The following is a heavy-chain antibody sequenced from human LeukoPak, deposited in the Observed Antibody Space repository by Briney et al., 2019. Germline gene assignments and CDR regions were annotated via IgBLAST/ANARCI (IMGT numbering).Heavy chain of an antibody. CDR2: MNPNSGNT. Sequence: ASVKVSCNASGYTFTSYDINWVRQATGQGLEWMGWMNPNSGNTGYAQKFQGRVTMTRYTSISTAYMELSSLRSEDSAVYYCARAVTLRGIDYWGQGTLVTVSS. J-gene: IGHJ4*02. CDR1: GYTFTSYD. V-gene: IGHV1-8*01. CDR3: ARAVTLRGIDY. D-gene: IGHD1-26*01.